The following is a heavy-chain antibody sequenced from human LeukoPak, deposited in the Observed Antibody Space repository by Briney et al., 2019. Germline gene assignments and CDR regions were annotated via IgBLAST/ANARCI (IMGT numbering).Heavy chain of an antibody. V-gene: IGHV1-18*01. CDR1: GYTFTSYG. D-gene: IGHD3-10*01. Sequence: ASVKVSCKASGYTFTSYGISWVRQAPGQGLEWMGWISTYNGNTNYAQKLQGRVTMTTDTSTRTAYMELRSLRSDGTAVYYCARSIEGSGSYYRFDPWGQGTQVTVSS. CDR3: ARSIEGSGSYYRFDP. CDR2: ISTYNGNT. J-gene: IGHJ5*02.